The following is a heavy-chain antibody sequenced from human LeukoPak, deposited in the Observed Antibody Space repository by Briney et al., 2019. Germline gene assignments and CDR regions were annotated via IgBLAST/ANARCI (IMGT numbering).Heavy chain of an antibody. CDR1: GGSFSGYY. CDR2: INHSGST. J-gene: IGHJ5*02. D-gene: IGHD3-3*01. Sequence: SETLSLTCAVYGGSFSGYYWSWIRQPPGKGLEWIGEINHSGSTNYNPSLKSRVTISVDTSKNQFSLKLSSVTAADTAVYYCARVYDFWSGYYTGSHWFDPWGQGTLVTVSS. V-gene: IGHV4-34*01. CDR3: ARVYDFWSGYYTGSHWFDP.